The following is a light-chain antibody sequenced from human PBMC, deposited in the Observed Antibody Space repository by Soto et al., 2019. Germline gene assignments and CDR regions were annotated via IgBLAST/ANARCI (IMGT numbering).Light chain of an antibody. CDR2: KAS. Sequence: DIQMTQSPSTLSASVGDRVTITCLASQSISSWLAWYQQKPGKAPKLLIYKASSLESGVPSRFSGRGSGTEFTLTISSLQPDDFATYYCQQYNSYSYTFGQGTKLEIK. CDR3: QQYNSYSYT. V-gene: IGKV1-5*03. J-gene: IGKJ2*01. CDR1: QSISSW.